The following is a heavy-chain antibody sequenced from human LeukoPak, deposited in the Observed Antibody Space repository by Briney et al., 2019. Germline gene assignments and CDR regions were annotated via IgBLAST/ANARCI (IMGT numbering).Heavy chain of an antibody. CDR3: ARAGIRDSSGWYWGY. CDR1: GGSVSSGSYY. CDR2: IYYSGST. Sequence: PSETLSLTCTVSGGSVSSGSYYWSWIRQPPGKGLEWIGYIYYSGSTNYNPSPKSRVTISVDTSKNQFSLKLSSVTAADTAVYYCARAGIRDSSGWYWGYWGQGTLVTVSS. V-gene: IGHV4-61*01. D-gene: IGHD6-19*01. J-gene: IGHJ4*02.